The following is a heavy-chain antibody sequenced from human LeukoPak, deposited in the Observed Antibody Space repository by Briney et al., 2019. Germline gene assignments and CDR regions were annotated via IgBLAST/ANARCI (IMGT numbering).Heavy chain of an antibody. CDR3: ARAEYSGSYYGLYYFDY. CDR2: IIPIFGTA. Sequence: VKVSCKASGGTFSSYAISWVRQAPGQGLEWMGGIIPIFGTANYAQKFQGRVTITADESTSTAYMELSSLRSEDTAVYYCARAEYSGSYYGLYYFDYWGQGTLVTVSS. V-gene: IGHV1-69*01. D-gene: IGHD1-26*01. J-gene: IGHJ4*02. CDR1: GGTFSSYA.